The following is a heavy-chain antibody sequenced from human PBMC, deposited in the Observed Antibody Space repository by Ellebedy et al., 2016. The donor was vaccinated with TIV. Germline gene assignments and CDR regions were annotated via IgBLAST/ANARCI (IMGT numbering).Heavy chain of an antibody. V-gene: IGHV4-59*08. CDR2: IFYSGST. J-gene: IGHJ4*02. CDR3: ARHGRDDFWSGYSSFDH. Sequence: SQTLSLTCGVSGGSLSNYYWSWIRQPPGKGLEWIGYIFYSGSTNYNPSLHSRATISIDTSKNQFSLNLTSVTAADTAIYFCARHGRDDFWSGYSSFDHWGQGMLVTVSS. D-gene: IGHD3-3*01. CDR1: GGSLSNYY.